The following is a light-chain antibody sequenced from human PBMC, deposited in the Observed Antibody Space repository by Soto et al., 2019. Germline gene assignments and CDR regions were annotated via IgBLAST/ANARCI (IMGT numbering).Light chain of an antibody. CDR3: SSYTSTSTLYV. CDR1: SSDVGGYNY. CDR2: EVT. Sequence: QSALTQPASVSGSPGQSITISGTGTSSDVGGYNYVSWYQQHPDKAPKLMIYEVTNRPSGVSFRFSGSKSGNTASLTISGLQPEDEADYYCSSYTSTSTLYVFGTGTKVTVL. V-gene: IGLV2-14*01. J-gene: IGLJ1*01.